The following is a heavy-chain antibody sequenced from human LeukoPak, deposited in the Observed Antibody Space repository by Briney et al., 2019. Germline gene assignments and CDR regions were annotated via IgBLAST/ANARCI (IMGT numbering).Heavy chain of an antibody. D-gene: IGHD4-23*01. Sequence: GGSLRLSCAASGFTFINAWMTWVRQAPGKGLEWVANINEDGSVKYYVDSVKGRFTISRDNAKNSLYLQTNCLSAEDTAVYYCAREVGPPKTWFDPWGQGVLVTVSS. CDR3: AREVGPPKTWFDP. V-gene: IGHV3-7*03. CDR2: INEDGSVK. CDR1: GFTFINAW. J-gene: IGHJ5*01.